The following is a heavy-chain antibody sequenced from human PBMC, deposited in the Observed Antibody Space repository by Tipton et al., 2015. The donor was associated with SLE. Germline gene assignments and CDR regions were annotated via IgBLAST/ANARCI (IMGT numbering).Heavy chain of an antibody. Sequence: LSLTCTVSGGSISSSSYYWGWIRQAPGKGLEWVSYISSSGSTIYYADSVKGRFTISRDNAKNSLYLQMNSLRAEDTAVYYCARYSSRDGYSDYGMDVWGQGTTVTVSS. CDR3: ARYSSRDGYSDYGMDV. V-gene: IGHV3-11*01. CDR1: GGSISSSSYY. D-gene: IGHD5-24*01. CDR2: ISSSGSTI. J-gene: IGHJ6*02.